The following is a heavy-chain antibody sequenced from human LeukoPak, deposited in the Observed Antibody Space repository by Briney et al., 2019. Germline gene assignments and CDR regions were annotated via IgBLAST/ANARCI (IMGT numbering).Heavy chain of an antibody. CDR2: VRLAESDA. V-gene: IGHV3-30*02. D-gene: IGHD3-3*01. CDR3: AKCVSGPDFWSGP. Sequence: GGSLRLSCAASGFSLRTYGMHWVRQAPGKGLEWVAFVRLAESDASYADSVKGRFTISRDNSKNTVYLQMNSLRDEDTAMYYCAKCVSGPDFWSGPWGQGTLVTVSS. CDR1: GFSLRTYG. J-gene: IGHJ5*02.